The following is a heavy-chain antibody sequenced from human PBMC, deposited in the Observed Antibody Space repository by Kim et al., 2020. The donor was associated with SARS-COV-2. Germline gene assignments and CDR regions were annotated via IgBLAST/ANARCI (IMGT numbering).Heavy chain of an antibody. D-gene: IGHD3-22*01. CDR1: GGSISSSSYY. V-gene: IGHV4-39*01. J-gene: IGHJ3*02. CDR3: ARQVFVRTIITMIVVVNLDAFDI. Sequence: SETLSLTCTVSGGSISSSSYYWGWIRQPPGKGLEWIGSIYYSGSTYYNPSLKSRVTISVDTSKNQFSLKLSSVTAADTAVYYCARQVFVRTIITMIVVVNLDAFDIWGQGTMVTVSS. CDR2: IYYSGST.